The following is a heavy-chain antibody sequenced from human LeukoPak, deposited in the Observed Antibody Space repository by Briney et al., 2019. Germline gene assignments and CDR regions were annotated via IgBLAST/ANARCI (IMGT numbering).Heavy chain of an antibody. Sequence: GSLRLSCAASGFTFNSYWMNWVRQAPGKGLVWVSRINSDGSDTRYADSVKGRFTISRDNAKNTLYLQMNSLRVEDTAVYYCISSSPNFDYWGQGTLVTVSS. CDR2: INSDGSDT. CDR3: ISSSPNFDY. CDR1: GFTFNSYW. J-gene: IGHJ4*02. V-gene: IGHV3-74*01.